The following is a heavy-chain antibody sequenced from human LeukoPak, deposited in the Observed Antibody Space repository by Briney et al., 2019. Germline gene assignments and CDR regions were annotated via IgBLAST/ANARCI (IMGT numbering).Heavy chain of an antibody. CDR3: ARANGSGSYYPFDY. J-gene: IGHJ4*02. CDR2: INPNSGGT. CDR1: GYTFTGYY. V-gene: IGHV1-2*02. D-gene: IGHD3-10*01. Sequence: ASVKVSCKASGYTFTGYYMHWVRQAPGQGLEWMRWINPNSGGTNYAQKFQGRVTMTRDTSISTAYMELSRLRSDDTAVYYCARANGSGSYYPFDYWGQGTLITVSS.